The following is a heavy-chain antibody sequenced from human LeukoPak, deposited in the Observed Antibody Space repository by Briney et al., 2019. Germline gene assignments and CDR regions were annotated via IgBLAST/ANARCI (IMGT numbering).Heavy chain of an antibody. CDR2: INPSGGST. CDR3: ARDWIGYVDY. CDR1: GYTSTSYY. Sequence: ASVKVSCKASGYTSTSYYMHWVRQAPGQGLEWMGIINPSGGSTSYAQKFQGRVTMTRDTSTSTVYMELSRLRSEDTAVYYCARDWIGYVDYWGQGTLVTVSS. V-gene: IGHV1-46*01. J-gene: IGHJ4*02. D-gene: IGHD3-10*01.